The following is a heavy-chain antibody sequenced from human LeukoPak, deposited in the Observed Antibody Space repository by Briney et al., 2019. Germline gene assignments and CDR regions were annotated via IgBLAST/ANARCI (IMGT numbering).Heavy chain of an antibody. V-gene: IGHV3-74*01. J-gene: IGHJ4*02. CDR1: GFTFSDYW. Sequence: GGSLRLSCAASGFTFSDYWMIWVRQAPGKGLVWVSHIDGDGSSTTYADSVKGRFTISRDNAKNTLYLQMNSLRAEDTAVYYCARGVAAAGQKYWGQGTLVTVSS. D-gene: IGHD6-13*01. CDR2: IDGDGSST. CDR3: ARGVAAAGQKY.